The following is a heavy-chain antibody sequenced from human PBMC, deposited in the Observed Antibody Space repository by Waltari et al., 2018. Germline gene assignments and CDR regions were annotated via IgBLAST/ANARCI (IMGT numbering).Heavy chain of an antibody. V-gene: IGHV4-61*09. J-gene: IGHJ4*02. CDR3: AREGGFSYRSEH. D-gene: IGHD3-10*01. CDR2: IYTSGST. CDR1: GGSIRIGSFY. Sequence: QVQLHESVPGLVKPSQPLSLPCTVSGGSIRIGSFYWNWIRQPAGTGLEWIGFIYTSGSTNYNPSLKSRVTISADTSKNQFSLKLTSVTAADTAVYYCAREGGFSYRSEHWGQGALVTVAS.